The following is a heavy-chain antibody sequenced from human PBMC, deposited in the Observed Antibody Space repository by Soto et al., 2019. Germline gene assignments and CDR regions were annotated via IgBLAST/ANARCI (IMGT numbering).Heavy chain of an antibody. D-gene: IGHD2-21*02. V-gene: IGHV4-59*01. CDR1: GGSISTYY. CDR3: AKLQYTVVTTLDI. CDR2: IFSSGGT. Sequence: LSLTCSVSGGSISTYYWSWIRQSPGKGLEFIGCIFSSGGTNYNPALKSRITISRDTSKNQLSLKLTSVTAADTAVYFCAKLQYTVVTTLDIWGQGTMVTVSS. J-gene: IGHJ3*02.